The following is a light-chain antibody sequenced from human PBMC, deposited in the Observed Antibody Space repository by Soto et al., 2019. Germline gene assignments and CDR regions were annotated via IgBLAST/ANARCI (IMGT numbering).Light chain of an antibody. CDR3: CSYDASYTSPLV. V-gene: IGLV2-11*01. CDR2: DVS. CDR1: SSDVGGYNS. Sequence: QSALTQPRSVSGSPGQSITISCTGTSSDVGGYNSVSWYQQHPGKAPKLMIYDVSKRPSGVPDRFSGSKSGNTASLTISGLQAEDEADYYCCSYDASYTSPLVFETGTKVTVL. J-gene: IGLJ1*01.